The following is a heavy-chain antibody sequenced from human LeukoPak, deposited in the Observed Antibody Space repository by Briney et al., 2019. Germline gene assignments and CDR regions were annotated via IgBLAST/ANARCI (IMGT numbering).Heavy chain of an antibody. CDR1: GFTFSSYA. Sequence: GGSLRLSCAASGFTFSSYAMHWVRQAPGKGLEWVAVISYDGSNKYYADSVKGRFTISRDNSKNTLYLQMNTLRAEDTAVYYCARGQGYLDLWGRGTLVTVSS. J-gene: IGHJ2*01. CDR2: ISYDGSNK. V-gene: IGHV3-30-3*01. CDR3: ARGQGYLDL.